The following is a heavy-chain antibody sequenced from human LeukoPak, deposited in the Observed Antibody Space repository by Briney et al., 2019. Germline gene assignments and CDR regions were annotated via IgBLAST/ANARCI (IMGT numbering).Heavy chain of an antibody. V-gene: IGHV3-74*01. J-gene: IGHJ4*02. D-gene: IGHD2-2*01. Sequence: PGGSLRLSCAASGFTFTTYWMHWVRQVPGKGLVWVARIKGDGSSTRHADSMKGRFTISRDNAKNTLYLQMNSLRDEDTAVYYCVREGLECSGSSCQRAAFDYWGQGTLVTASS. CDR2: IKGDGSST. CDR1: GFTFTTYW. CDR3: VREGLECSGSSCQRAAFDY.